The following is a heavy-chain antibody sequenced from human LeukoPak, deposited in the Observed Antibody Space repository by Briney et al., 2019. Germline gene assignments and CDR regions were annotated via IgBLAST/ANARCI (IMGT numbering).Heavy chain of an antibody. CDR3: ARTYSSSSSYSDF. CDR2: IYYSGST. Sequence: SETLSLTCTVSGGSISSYYWSWIRQSPGKGLEWIGYIYYSGSTNYNPSLKSRVTISVETSKSQFSLNLTSVTAADTAVYYCARTYSSSSSYSDFWGQGTLVTVSS. J-gene: IGHJ4*02. D-gene: IGHD6-6*01. CDR1: GGSISSYY. V-gene: IGHV4-59*01.